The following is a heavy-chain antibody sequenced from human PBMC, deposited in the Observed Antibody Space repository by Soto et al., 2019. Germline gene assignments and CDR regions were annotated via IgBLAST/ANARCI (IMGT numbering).Heavy chain of an antibody. D-gene: IGHD2-2*01. CDR3: ARGCHSNINCQGFDY. CDR2: ISDSGADT. J-gene: IGHJ4*02. Sequence: EVQLLESGGGLVQPGESLRLSCAASGFTFSHSAMNWVRQAPGKGLEWVSAISDSGADTYYAASVTGRFTISRDNSKNTLYLQMNSLRAEDTALYHCARGCHSNINCQGFDYWGQGTLVTVSS. V-gene: IGHV3-23*01. CDR1: GFTFSHSA.